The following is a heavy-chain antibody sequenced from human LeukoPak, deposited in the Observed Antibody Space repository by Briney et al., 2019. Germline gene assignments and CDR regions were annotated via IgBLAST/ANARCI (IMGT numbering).Heavy chain of an antibody. CDR2: INPNSGGT. CDR1: GCTFTGYY. D-gene: IGHD3-3*01. V-gene: IGHV1-2*02. Sequence: ASVKVSCKASGCTFTGYYMHWVRHAPGQGLEWMGWINPNSGGTNYAQKFQGRVTMTRDTSISTAYMELSRLRSDDTAVYYCARDRYYDFWSGYGYYYYYMDVWGKETTVTV. CDR3: ARDRYYDFWSGYGYYYYYMDV. J-gene: IGHJ6*03.